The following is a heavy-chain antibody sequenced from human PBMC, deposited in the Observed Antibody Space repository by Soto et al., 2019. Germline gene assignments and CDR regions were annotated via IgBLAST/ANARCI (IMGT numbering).Heavy chain of an antibody. V-gene: IGHV3-30*03. D-gene: IGHD3-10*01. J-gene: IGHJ4*02. Sequence: QVQLVESGGGVVQPGRSLRLSCAASGFTFSNYGMHWVRQAPGKGLDWVAVISYDGSSEYYSESVKGRFTMSRDNSENTVYLQMNSLRTEDTAVYFCGRDWVWFGAHPIDNWGQGTRVTVSS. CDR1: GFTFSNYG. CDR2: ISYDGSSE. CDR3: GRDWVWFGAHPIDN.